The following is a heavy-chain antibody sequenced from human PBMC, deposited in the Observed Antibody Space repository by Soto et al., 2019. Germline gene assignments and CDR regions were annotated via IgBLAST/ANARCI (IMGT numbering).Heavy chain of an antibody. CDR1: GFTFDDYA. Sequence: PGGSLRLSCAASGFTFDDYAMHWVRQVPGKGLEWVSGINWNSDMITYADSVKGRFTVSRDNAKNSLDLEMNSLRVEDTALYYCVKDTYILVGATHLDSWGQGTLVTVSS. CDR3: VKDTYILVGATHLDS. CDR2: INWNSDMI. D-gene: IGHD1-26*01. J-gene: IGHJ4*02. V-gene: IGHV3-9*01.